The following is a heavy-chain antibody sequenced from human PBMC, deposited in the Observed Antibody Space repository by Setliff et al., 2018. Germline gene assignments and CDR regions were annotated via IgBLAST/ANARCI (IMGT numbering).Heavy chain of an antibody. V-gene: IGHV4-59*08. CDR2: VHFGGDT. Sequence: PSETLSLTCTVSGGGSINNYYWSWVRQSPGKGLEWIGFVHFGGDTNYNPSLKSRVTISVDTSKNQFSLRLKSVTAADTAVYYCARGNSRSSVWYVVPHFDYWGQGTLVTVSS. CDR3: ARGNSRSSVWYVVPHFDY. CDR1: GGGSINNYY. J-gene: IGHJ4*02. D-gene: IGHD6-19*01.